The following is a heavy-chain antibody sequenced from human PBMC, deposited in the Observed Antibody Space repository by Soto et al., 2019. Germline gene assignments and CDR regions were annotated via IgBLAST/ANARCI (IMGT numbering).Heavy chain of an antibody. Sequence: EVQLVESGGGLIQPGGSLRLSCAASGFTVSSNYMSWVRQAPGKGLEWVSVIYSGGSTYYADSVKGRFTISRDNSKNTLYLQMNSLRAEDTAVYYCAKDHADGDYVGWFDPGGQGTLVTVSS. J-gene: IGHJ5*02. CDR3: AKDHADGDYVGWFDP. CDR2: IYSGGST. D-gene: IGHD4-17*01. V-gene: IGHV3-53*01. CDR1: GFTVSSNY.